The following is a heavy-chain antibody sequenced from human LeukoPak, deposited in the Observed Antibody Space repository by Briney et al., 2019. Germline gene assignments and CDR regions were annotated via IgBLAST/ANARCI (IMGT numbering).Heavy chain of an antibody. D-gene: IGHD3-10*01. CDR2: IKSKTDGGTT. Sequence: PSETLSLTCAVYGGSFSGYYWSWVRQAPGKGLEWVGRIKSKTDGGTTDYAAPVKGRFTISRDDSKNTLYLQRNSLKTEDTAVYYCTTDYYGSGSYPDAFDIWGRGTMVTVSS. V-gene: IGHV3-15*01. CDR3: TTDYYGSGSYPDAFDI. CDR1: GGSFSGYY. J-gene: IGHJ3*02.